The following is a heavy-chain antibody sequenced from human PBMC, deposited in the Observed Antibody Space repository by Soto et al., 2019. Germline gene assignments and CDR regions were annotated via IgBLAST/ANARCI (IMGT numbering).Heavy chain of an antibody. CDR2: IGIAGDT. CDR3: ARDRHGMDV. CDR1: GFRFSDYD. V-gene: IGHV3-13*01. J-gene: IGHJ6*02. Sequence: EVQLVESGGTLVQPGGSLRLSCAASGFRFSDYDMHWVRQATGKGLEWVSGIGIAGDTYYSGSVKGRFTISRESAKNSLYLQMNSLRAGDTAVYYCARDRHGMDVWGQGTTVTVSS.